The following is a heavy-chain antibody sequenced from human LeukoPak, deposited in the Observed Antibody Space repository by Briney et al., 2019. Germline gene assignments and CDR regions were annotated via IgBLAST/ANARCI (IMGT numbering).Heavy chain of an antibody. CDR3: ARVTTWPYYYYYMDV. J-gene: IGHJ6*03. D-gene: IGHD1-1*01. CDR1: GGSISSYY. Sequence: PSETLSLTCTVSGGSISSYYWSWIRQPPGKGLERIGYIYYSGSTTYNPSLKSRVTISVDTSKNQFSLKLSSVTAADTAVYYCARVTTWPYYYYYMDVWGKGTTVTVSS. CDR2: IYYSGST. V-gene: IGHV4-59*01.